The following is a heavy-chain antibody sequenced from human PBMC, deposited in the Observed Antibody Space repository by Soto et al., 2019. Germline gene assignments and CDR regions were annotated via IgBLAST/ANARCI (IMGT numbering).Heavy chain of an antibody. CDR1: GFRFTIAC. CDR2: IKINTDGGTT. J-gene: IGHJ4*01. D-gene: IGHD2-15*01. CDR3: TTDPYRSACSRKRIDNLEV. V-gene: IGHV3-15*01. Sequence: GGSLRLSCAASGFRFTIACMSWVRQAPGKGLEWVGGIKINTDGGTTDFAAPVQGRFTISIDDSKDTLYLQMNSLKTEDTAVYSSTTDPYRSACSRKRIDNLEVWGQGT.